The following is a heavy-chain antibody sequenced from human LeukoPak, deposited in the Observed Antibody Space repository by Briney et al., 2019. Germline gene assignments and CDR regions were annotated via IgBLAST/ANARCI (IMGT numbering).Heavy chain of an antibody. CDR1: GGSISSGGYS. Sequence: PSETLSLTCAVSGGSISSGGYSWSWIRQPPGKGLEWIGYIYHSGSTYCNPSLKSRVTISVDRSKNQFSLKLSSVTAADTAVYYCARGYFDPWGQGTLVTVSS. CDR3: ARGYFDP. D-gene: IGHD1-26*01. V-gene: IGHV4-30-2*01. CDR2: IYHSGST. J-gene: IGHJ5*02.